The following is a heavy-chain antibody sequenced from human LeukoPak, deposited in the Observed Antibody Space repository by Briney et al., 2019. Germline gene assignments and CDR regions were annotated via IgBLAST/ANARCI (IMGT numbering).Heavy chain of an antibody. CDR1: GGSFSGYY. D-gene: IGHD2-2*01. Sequence: SETLSLTCAVYGGSFSGYYWSWIRQPPGKGLEWIGEINHSGSTNYDPSLKSRVTISVDTSKNQFSLKLNSVTAAGTAVYYCARGPIVVVPAAIGYYYYGMDVWGKGTTVTVSS. J-gene: IGHJ6*04. CDR3: ARGPIVVVPAAIGYYYYGMDV. CDR2: INHSGST. V-gene: IGHV4-34*01.